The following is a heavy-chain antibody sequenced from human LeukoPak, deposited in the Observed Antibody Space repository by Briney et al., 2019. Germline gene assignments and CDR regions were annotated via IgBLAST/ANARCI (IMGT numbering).Heavy chain of an antibody. V-gene: IGHV4-34*01. CDR1: GGSFNIYY. D-gene: IGHD2-8*01. CDR3: ARDHQNVLRLWYYMDV. Sequence: SETLSLTCAVYGGSFNIYYWSWIRQPPGKELEWIGEINHSGGTNYNPSLKSRVTISVDTSKNQFSLKLSSVTAADTAVYYCARDHQNVLRLWYYMDVWGKGTTVTVSS. CDR2: INHSGGT. J-gene: IGHJ6*03.